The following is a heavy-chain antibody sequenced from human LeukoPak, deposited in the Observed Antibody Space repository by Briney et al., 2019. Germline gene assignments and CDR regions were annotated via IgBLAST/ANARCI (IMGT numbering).Heavy chain of an antibody. J-gene: IGHJ4*02. D-gene: IGHD6-19*01. CDR2: INAGNGNT. V-gene: IGHV1-3*01. CDR3: ARGGGYSSGWYLPPFDY. Sequence: ASVKVSCKASGYTFTSYAMHWVRQAPGQRLEWMGWINAGNGNTKYSQKFQGRVTITRDTSASTAYMELSSLRSEDTAVYYCARGGGYSSGWYLPPFDYWGQGTLVTVSS. CDR1: GYTFTSYA.